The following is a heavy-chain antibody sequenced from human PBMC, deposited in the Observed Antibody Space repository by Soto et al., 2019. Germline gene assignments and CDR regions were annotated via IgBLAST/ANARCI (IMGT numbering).Heavy chain of an antibody. D-gene: IGHD3-3*01. J-gene: IGHJ4*02. CDR1: GFTFSSYA. V-gene: IGHV3-23*01. Sequence: EVQLLESGGGLVQPGGSLRLSCAASGFTFSSYAMSWVRQAPGKGLEWVSSISGSADSTYYADSVKGRFTISRDNSKNTLYLQMNSLRAEDTALYYCARVGEMTYKDWGQGTLVTVSS. CDR3: ARVGEMTYKD. CDR2: ISGSADST.